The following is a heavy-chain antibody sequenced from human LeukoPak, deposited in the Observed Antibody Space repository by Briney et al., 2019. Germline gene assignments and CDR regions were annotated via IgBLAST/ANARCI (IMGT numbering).Heavy chain of an antibody. V-gene: IGHV4-34*01. CDR1: GGSSSGYY. CDR2: ISHSGST. CDR3: ARGGGNLLPFFDPKYYFYMDV. J-gene: IGHJ6*03. D-gene: IGHD3-9*01. Sequence: SETLSLTCAVYGGSSSGYYWSWIRQPPGKGLEWIAEISHSGSTSYNPSLRSRITVYLDTSKNQFSLKLSSVTAADTAVYYCARGGGNLLPFFDPKYYFYMDVWGKGTTVTVSS.